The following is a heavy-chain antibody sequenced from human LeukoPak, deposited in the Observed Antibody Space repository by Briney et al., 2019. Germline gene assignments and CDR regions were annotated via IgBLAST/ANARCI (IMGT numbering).Heavy chain of an antibody. D-gene: IGHD5-24*01. CDR3: ARRLQSASQNMDV. Sequence: SETLSRTCAVYAASFRDYYWSWIRQPPGKGLEWIGEINHSGLTNYNPSLKSRVSISVDTSKNQFSLKLSSVTAADTAVYYCARRLQSASQNMDVWGKGTTVTVSS. CDR2: INHSGLT. J-gene: IGHJ6*03. V-gene: IGHV4-34*01. CDR1: AASFRDYY.